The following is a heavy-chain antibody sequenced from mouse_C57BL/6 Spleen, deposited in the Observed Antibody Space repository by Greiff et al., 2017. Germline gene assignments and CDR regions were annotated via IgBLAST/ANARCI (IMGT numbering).Heavy chain of an antibody. CDR2: ISYDGSN. J-gene: IGHJ1*03. D-gene: IGHD1-1*01. V-gene: IGHV3-6*01. Sequence: VQLQQSGPGLVKPSQSLSLTCSVTGYSITSGYYWNWIRQFPGNKLEWMGYISYDGSNNYNPSLKNRISITRDTSKNQFFLKLNSVTTEDTATYYCARGDYYGSSSGYFDVWGTGTTVTVSS. CDR3: ARGDYYGSSSGYFDV. CDR1: GYSITSGYY.